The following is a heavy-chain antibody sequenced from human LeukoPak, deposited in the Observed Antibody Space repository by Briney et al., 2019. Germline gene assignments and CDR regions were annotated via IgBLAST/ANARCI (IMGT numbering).Heavy chain of an antibody. V-gene: IGHV3-23*01. CDR1: GFTFSSYA. Sequence: GGSLRLSCAASGFTFSSYAMSWVRRAPGRGLEWVSAITSSGGSAYYADSVKGRFTISRDNSKNTLYLQMNSLSAEDTAVYYCARDYPTFGVVNIFYYWGQGTLVSVSS. CDR2: ITSSGGSA. CDR3: ARDYPTFGVVNIFYY. J-gene: IGHJ4*02. D-gene: IGHD3-3*01.